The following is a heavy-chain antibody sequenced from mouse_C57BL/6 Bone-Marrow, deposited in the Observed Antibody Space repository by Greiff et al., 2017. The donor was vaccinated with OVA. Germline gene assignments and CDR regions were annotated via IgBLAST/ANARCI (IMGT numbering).Heavy chain of an antibody. CDR1: GYTFTSYW. J-gene: IGHJ2*01. CDR3: ARRGYYGNLYYFDD. Sequence: VQLQQPGAELVRPGSSVKLSCKASGYTFTSYWMHWVKQRPIQGLEWIGNIDPSDSETHYNQKFKDKATLTVDKSSSTAYMQLSSLTSEDSAVYYCARRGYYGNLYYFDDWGKGTTLTVSS. CDR2: IDPSDSET. V-gene: IGHV1-52*01. D-gene: IGHD2-1*01.